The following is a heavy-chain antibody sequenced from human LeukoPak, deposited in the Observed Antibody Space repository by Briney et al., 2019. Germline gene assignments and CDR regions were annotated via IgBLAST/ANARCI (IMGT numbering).Heavy chain of an antibody. V-gene: IGHV5-51*01. Sequence: GESLKISCQGSGYSFTSYWIGWVRQMPGKGLEWMGIIYPGDSDTRYSPSFLGQVTISADKSISTAYLQWSSLKASDTAMYYCARRNNGATVTTPSHYYYYMDVWSKGTTVTVSS. CDR2: IYPGDSDT. J-gene: IGHJ6*03. D-gene: IGHD4-11*01. CDR3: ARRNNGATVTTPSHYYYYMDV. CDR1: GYSFTSYW.